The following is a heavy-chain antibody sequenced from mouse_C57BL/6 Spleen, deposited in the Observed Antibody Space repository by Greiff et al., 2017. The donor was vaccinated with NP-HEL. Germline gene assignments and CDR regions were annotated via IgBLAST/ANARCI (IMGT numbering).Heavy chain of an antibody. CDR3: VRQDYGSSYDWYFDV. CDR2: IRSKSNNYAT. D-gene: IGHD1-1*01. V-gene: IGHV10-1*01. J-gene: IGHJ1*03. CDR1: GFSFNTYA. Sequence: EVQVVESGGGLVQPKGSLKLSCAASGFSFNTYAMNWVRQAPGKGLECVARIRSKSNNYATYYADSVKDRFTISRDDSESMLYLQMNNLKTEDTAMYYCVRQDYGSSYDWYFDVWGTGTTVTVSS.